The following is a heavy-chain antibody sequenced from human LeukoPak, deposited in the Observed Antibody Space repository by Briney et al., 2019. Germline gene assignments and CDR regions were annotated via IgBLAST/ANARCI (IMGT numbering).Heavy chain of an antibody. J-gene: IGHJ6*02. CDR1: GYPLVNNW. CDR2: IKQDGRET. V-gene: IGHV3-7*04. Sequence: PGGSLRLSCAAPGYPLVNNWMTWVRQAPGKGQEWDATIKQDGRETYYVASVKGRFSISRDHARDSMYLQMNILRAEDAAVYYCARARYCANSVCHIGGGLDVWGPGTTVTVSS. CDR3: ARARYCANSVCHIGGGLDV. D-gene: IGHD2-8*01.